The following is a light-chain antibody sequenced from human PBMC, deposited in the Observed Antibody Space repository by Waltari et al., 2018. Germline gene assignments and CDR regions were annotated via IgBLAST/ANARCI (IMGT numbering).Light chain of an antibody. V-gene: IGLV2-14*01. CDR3: SSYTSSSTLVV. CDR2: EVS. J-gene: IGLJ2*01. Sequence: QSALTQPASVSGSPGQSIPISCTGTSRDVGGNHSVSWYQQHPGKAPKLMMYEVSNRPSGVSNRFSGSKSGNTASLTISGLQAEDEADYYCSSYTSSSTLVVFGGGTKLTVL. CDR1: SRDVGGNHS.